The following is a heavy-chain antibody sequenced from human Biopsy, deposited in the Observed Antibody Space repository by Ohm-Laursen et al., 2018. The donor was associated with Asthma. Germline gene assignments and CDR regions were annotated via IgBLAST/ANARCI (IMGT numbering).Heavy chain of an antibody. CDR3: ALSQDSGFDDHSPSWFDP. D-gene: IGHD3-9*01. CDR1: GFSLRTPGVG. V-gene: IGHV2-5*02. J-gene: IGHJ5*02. Sequence: TQTLTLTCSFSGFSLRTPGVGVGWIRQSPGKALEWLALIYLDDYNLFRPSLKRRLTITKDPSKNQVVLTMTKMDPVDSSTYYCALSQDSGFDDHSPSWFDPWGQGTLVTVSS. CDR2: IYLDDYN.